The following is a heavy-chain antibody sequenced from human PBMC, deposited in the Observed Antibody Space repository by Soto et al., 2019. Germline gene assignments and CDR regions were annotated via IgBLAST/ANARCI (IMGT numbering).Heavy chain of an antibody. CDR3: ARGPRAAAGIIRWFDP. V-gene: IGHV4-34*01. Sequence: PSETLSLTCAVYGGSFSGYYWSWIRQPPGKGLEWIGEINHSGSTNYNPSLKSRVTISVDTSKNQFSLKLSSVTAADTAVYYCARGPRAAAGIIRWFDPWGQGTLVTVS. D-gene: IGHD6-13*01. CDR1: GGSFSGYY. J-gene: IGHJ5*02. CDR2: INHSGST.